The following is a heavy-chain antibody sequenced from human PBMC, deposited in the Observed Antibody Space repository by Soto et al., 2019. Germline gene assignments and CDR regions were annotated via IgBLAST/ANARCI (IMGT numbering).Heavy chain of an antibody. CDR3: AREGQGLYYYDSSGYYYDAFDI. V-gene: IGHV3-11*06. J-gene: IGHJ3*02. D-gene: IGHD3-22*01. CDR1: GFTFSDHY. CDR2: ISSSSSYT. Sequence: QVQLVESGGGLVEPGGSLRLSCTASGFTFSDHYMSWIRQAPGQGLEWVSYISSSSSYTNYADSVKGRFTISRDNAKNSLYLQMNSLRAEDTAVYYCAREGQGLYYYDSSGYYYDAFDIWGQGTMVTVSS.